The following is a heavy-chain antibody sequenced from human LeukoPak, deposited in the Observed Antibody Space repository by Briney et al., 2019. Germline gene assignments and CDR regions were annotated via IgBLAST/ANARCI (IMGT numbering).Heavy chain of an antibody. Sequence: SETPSLTCAVYGGSFSGYYWSWIRQPPGKGLEWIGEINHSGSTNYNPSLKSRVTISVDTSKNQFSLKLSSVTAADTAVYYCAGLGFGSSGIHYYYYSYMDVWGKGTTVTISS. CDR2: INHSGST. CDR3: AGLGFGSSGIHYYYYSYMDV. CDR1: GGSFSGYY. D-gene: IGHD1-26*01. J-gene: IGHJ6*03. V-gene: IGHV4-34*01.